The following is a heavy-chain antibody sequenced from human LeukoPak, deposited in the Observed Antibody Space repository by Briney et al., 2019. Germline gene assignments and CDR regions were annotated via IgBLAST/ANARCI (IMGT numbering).Heavy chain of an antibody. D-gene: IGHD3-10*01. V-gene: IGHV3-7*01. CDR1: GFTFRSYW. CDR3: ARVPFTMGYCGSVTFYGFDY. CDR2: IKPEVSEK. Sequence: SGGSLSLSCAPSGFTFRSYWMSWVRQAPGKGREWVADIKPEVSEKYYVDSVKGRFTIPRDNAKNSLYLQMNSLRVEDTAVFYCARVPFTMGYCGSVTFYGFDYWGQGTLVTVSS. J-gene: IGHJ4*02.